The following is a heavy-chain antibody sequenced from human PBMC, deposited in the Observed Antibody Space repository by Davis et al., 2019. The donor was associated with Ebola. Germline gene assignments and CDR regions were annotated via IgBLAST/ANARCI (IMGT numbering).Heavy chain of an antibody. J-gene: IGHJ2*01. CDR3: AGRYSKPYWYFDL. CDR1: GCSFTSYW. CDR2: IYPGDSDT. V-gene: IGHV5-51*01. D-gene: IGHD3-16*02. Sequence: KVSCKGSGCSFTSYWIGWVRQMPGKGLEWMGIIYPGDSDTRYSPSFQGQVTISADKSISTAYLQWSSLKASDTAMYYCAGRYSKPYWYFDLWGRGTLVTVSS.